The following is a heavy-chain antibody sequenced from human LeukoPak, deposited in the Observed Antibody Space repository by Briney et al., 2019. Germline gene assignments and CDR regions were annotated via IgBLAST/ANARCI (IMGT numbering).Heavy chain of an antibody. CDR1: GVSISSSNSY. D-gene: IGHD3/OR15-3a*01. Sequence: SETLSLTCTVSGVSISSSNSYWGWMRQPPGKGLEWIGSIYYSGNTYYNASLKSQVSISIDTSKNQFSLRLTSVTAADTAVYYCARQTGSGLFILPGGQGTLVTVSS. V-gene: IGHV4-39*01. J-gene: IGHJ4*02. CDR3: ARQTGSGLFILP. CDR2: IYYSGNT.